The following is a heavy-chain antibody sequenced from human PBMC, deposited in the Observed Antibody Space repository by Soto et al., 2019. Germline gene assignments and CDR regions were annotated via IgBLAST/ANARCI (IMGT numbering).Heavy chain of an antibody. D-gene: IGHD2-15*01. CDR1: GGSISSGGYY. V-gene: IGHV4-31*03. CDR2: IYYSGST. CDR3: ARVQPKDTQIYSPENWFDP. J-gene: IGHJ5*02. Sequence: PSETLSLTCTVSGGSISSGGYYWSWIRQHPGKSLEWIGYIYYSGSTYYNPSLKSRVTISVDTSKNQFSLKLSSVTAADTAVYYCARVQPKDTQIYSPENWFDPWGQGTLVTVSS.